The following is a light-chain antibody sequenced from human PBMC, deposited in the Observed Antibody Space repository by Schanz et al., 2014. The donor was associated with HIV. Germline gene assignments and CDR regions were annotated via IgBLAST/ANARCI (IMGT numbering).Light chain of an antibody. J-gene: IGKJ1*01. Sequence: DIVMTQSPLSLPVTPGEPASISCRSSQSLLHSNGYNYLDWYLQKPGQSPQLLIYLGSNRASGVPDRFSGSGSGTDFTLKISRVEAEDVGVYYCMQGTHWPPEFGQGTKVDIK. CDR1: QSLLHSNGYNY. V-gene: IGKV2-28*01. CDR3: MQGTHWPPE. CDR2: LGS.